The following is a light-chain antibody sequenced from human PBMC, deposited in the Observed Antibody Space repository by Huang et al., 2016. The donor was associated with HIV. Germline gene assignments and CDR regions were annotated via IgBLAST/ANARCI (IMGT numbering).Light chain of an antibody. J-gene: IGKJ2*03. V-gene: IGKV3-15*01. Sequence: EIVMTQSPATLSVSPGERATLSCRASQSVSINLAWYQQKPVQAPRLLIYGASTRATGIPAKFSGTGSGTEFTLTISSLQSEDFAVYYCQQYNNWPTSFGQGTKLEIK. CDR2: GAS. CDR1: QSVSIN. CDR3: QQYNNWPTS.